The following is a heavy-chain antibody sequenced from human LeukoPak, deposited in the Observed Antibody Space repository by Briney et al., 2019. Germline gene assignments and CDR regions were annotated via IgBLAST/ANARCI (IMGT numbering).Heavy chain of an antibody. Sequence: SETLSLTCTVSGGSISSYYWSWIRQPPGKGLECIGYIYYSGSTNYNPSLKSRVTISVDTSKNQFSLKLSSVTAADTAVYYCARVAASSSSDGNYMDVWGIGTTVTVSS. CDR2: IYYSGST. CDR1: GGSISSYY. D-gene: IGHD6-6*01. V-gene: IGHV4-59*01. J-gene: IGHJ6*03. CDR3: ARVAASSSSDGNYMDV.